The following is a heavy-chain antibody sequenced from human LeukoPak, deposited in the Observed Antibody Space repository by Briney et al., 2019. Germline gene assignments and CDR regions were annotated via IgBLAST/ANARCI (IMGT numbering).Heavy chain of an antibody. Sequence: SETLSLTCAVSGYSISSGYYWGWIRPPPGKGLEWIGSIYHSGSTYYNPSLKSRVTISVDTSKNQFSLKLSSVTAADTAVYYCAREVGCSGGGCYPYYYYYYGMDVWGKGTTVTVSS. CDR1: GYSISSGYY. CDR3: AREVGCSGGGCYPYYYYYYGMDV. CDR2: IYHSGST. D-gene: IGHD2-15*01. J-gene: IGHJ6*04. V-gene: IGHV4-38-2*02.